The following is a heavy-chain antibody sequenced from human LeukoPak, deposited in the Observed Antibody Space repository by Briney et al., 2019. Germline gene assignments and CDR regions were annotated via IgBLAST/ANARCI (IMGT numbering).Heavy chain of an antibody. CDR2: INPSSGGT. V-gene: IGHV1-46*01. CDR1: GYTFTSYY. CDR3: ARDGLYCTNGVCSSDI. Sequence: ASVKVSCKASGYTFTSYYMHWVRQAPGQGLEWMGKINPSSGGTGYAQKFQGRVTMTRDTSTSTVYMELTSLRSEDTAVYYCARDGLYCTNGVCSSDIWGRGTLVTVSS. D-gene: IGHD2-8*01. J-gene: IGHJ3*02.